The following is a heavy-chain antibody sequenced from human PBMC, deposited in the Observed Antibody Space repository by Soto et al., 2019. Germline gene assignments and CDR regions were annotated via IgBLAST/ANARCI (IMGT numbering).Heavy chain of an antibody. V-gene: IGHV3-33*01. D-gene: IGHD3-3*02. CDR2: IWNGGSQK. J-gene: IGHJ2*01. CDR1: GVVYSQYA. Sequence: PGGSLRLSCEASGVVYSQYAMHWVRQAPGKGPEWVALIWNGGSQKKYVDSMKGRFTIARDTTKNSLNLQMNSLRADDTAMYFCVRCIPSQYISPWLYGQFDLWGPGTLVTVSS. CDR3: VRCIPSQYISPWLYGQFDL.